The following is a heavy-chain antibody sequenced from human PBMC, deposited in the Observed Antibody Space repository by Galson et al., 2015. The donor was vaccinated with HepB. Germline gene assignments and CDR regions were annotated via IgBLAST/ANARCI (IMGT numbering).Heavy chain of an antibody. CDR2: IWYDGSNK. V-gene: IGHV3-33*01. CDR3: ARGLGYSGYGHFDY. D-gene: IGHD5-12*01. CDR1: GFTFSSYG. Sequence: LRLSCAASGFTFSSYGMHWVRQAPGKGLEWVAVIWYDGSNKYYADSVKGRFTISRDNSKNTLYLQMNSLRAEDTAVYYCARGLGYSGYGHFDYWGQGTLVTVSS. J-gene: IGHJ4*02.